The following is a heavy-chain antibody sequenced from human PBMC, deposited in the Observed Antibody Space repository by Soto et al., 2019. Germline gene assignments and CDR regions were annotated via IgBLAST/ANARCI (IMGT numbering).Heavy chain of an antibody. CDR1: GGTFSNYA. CDR3: ASGGNSLWPYYHMDV. Sequence: QVQLVQSGAEVKKPTSSVKVSCKASGGTFSNYAISWVRQAPGQGLEWVGGINRIFGTADSAQKFQGRVTFTADESTTTAYMELSSLTSEDTAVYYCASGGNSLWPYYHMDVWGQGTTVTVSS. D-gene: IGHD1-26*01. J-gene: IGHJ6*02. V-gene: IGHV1-69*12. CDR2: INRIFGTA.